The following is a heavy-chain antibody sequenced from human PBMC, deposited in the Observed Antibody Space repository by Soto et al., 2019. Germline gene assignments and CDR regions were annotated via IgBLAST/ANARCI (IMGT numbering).Heavy chain of an antibody. V-gene: IGHV1-18*01. Sequence: QVQLVQSGAEVKKPGASVKVSCKASGYTFTNYGITWVRQAPGQGLEWMGWISAYNDNTNYAQKLQGRVTMTTDTYTSTAYMELTSLRSDDTAVYYCARDRPDYGDTDRRFDYWVQGTLVTVSS. D-gene: IGHD4-17*01. CDR3: ARDRPDYGDTDRRFDY. CDR1: GYTFTNYG. J-gene: IGHJ4*02. CDR2: ISAYNDNT.